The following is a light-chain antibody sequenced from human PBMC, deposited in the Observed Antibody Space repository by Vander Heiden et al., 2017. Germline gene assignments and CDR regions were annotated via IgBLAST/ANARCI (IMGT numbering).Light chain of an antibody. V-gene: IGLV2-23*02. Sequence: QSALPQPASVSGSPGQSITIPCTGTSSDVGSYNLVSWYQQHPGKAPKLMIYEVSKRPSGVSNRFSGSKSGNTASLTISGLQAEDEADYYCCSYAGSSTYLWVFGGGTKLTVL. CDR1: SSDVGSYNL. CDR2: EVS. J-gene: IGLJ3*02. CDR3: CSYAGSSTYLWV.